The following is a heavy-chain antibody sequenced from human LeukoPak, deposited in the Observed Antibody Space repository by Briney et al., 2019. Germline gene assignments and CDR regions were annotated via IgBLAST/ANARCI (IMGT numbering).Heavy chain of an antibody. V-gene: IGHV3-11*01. J-gene: IGHJ6*02. D-gene: IGHD2-2*01. Sequence: PGGSLRLSCAASGFTFSDYYMSWVRQAPGKGLEWVSYISSSGSTIYYADSVKGRFTISRDNPKNSLYLQMNSLRAEDTAVYYCARCNQLLSGMDVWGQGTTVTVSS. CDR2: ISSSGSTI. CDR3: ARCNQLLSGMDV. CDR1: GFTFSDYY.